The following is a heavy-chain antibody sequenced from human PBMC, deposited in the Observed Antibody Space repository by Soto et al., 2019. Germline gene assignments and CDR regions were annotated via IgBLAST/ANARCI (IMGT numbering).Heavy chain of an antibody. Sequence: GGSLRLSCAASGFSFSGYAMSWVRQAPGKGLEWVSIISGSGGTTYYGDSVKGRFTISRDNSKNTLYLQMNSLRAEDTAIYYCAKSTSNWYYLDYWGQGTLVTVSS. D-gene: IGHD6-13*01. J-gene: IGHJ4*02. CDR2: ISGSGGTT. CDR1: GFSFSGYA. V-gene: IGHV3-23*01. CDR3: AKSTSNWYYLDY.